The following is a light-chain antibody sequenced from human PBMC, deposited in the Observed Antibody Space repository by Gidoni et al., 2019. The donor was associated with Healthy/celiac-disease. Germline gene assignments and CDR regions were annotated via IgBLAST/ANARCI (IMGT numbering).Light chain of an antibody. CDR3: AAWDDSLSVV. J-gene: IGLJ2*01. Sequence: QSVLTQPPSASGTPGQRVTISCSGSSSNIGSNYVYWYQQLPGTAPKLLLYSNNQRPSGVPDRFSGSKSGTSASLAISGLRSEDEADYYCAAWDDSLSVVFGGGTKPTVL. CDR1: SSNIGSNY. V-gene: IGLV1-47*02. CDR2: SNN.